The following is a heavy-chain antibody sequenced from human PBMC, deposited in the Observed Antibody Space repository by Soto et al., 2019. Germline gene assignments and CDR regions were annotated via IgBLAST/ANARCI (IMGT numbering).Heavy chain of an antibody. CDR2: IYSGGST. J-gene: IGHJ4*02. CDR1: GFTVSSNY. D-gene: IGHD3-22*01. Sequence: EVQLVESGGGLVQPGGSLRLSCAASGFTVSSNYMSWVRQAPGKGLEWVSVIYSGGSTYYADSVKGRFTISRDNSKNTLYLQMNSLRAEDTAVYYCARDYYDSSGYRRYDYWGQGTLVTVSS. CDR3: ARDYYDSSGYRRYDY. V-gene: IGHV3-66*01.